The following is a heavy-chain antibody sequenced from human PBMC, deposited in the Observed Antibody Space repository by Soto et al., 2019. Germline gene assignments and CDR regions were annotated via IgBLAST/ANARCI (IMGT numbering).Heavy chain of an antibody. V-gene: IGHV3-73*02. CDR1: GFTFSGSA. Sequence: EVQLVESGGGLVQPGGSLKLSCAASGFTFSGSAMHWVRQASGKGLEWVGRIRSKANSYATAYAASVKGRFTISRDDSKNTAYLQMNSLKTEDTAVYYCTRHFDSIVGAAPVAYYYYYGMDVWGQGTTVTVSS. J-gene: IGHJ6*02. D-gene: IGHD1-26*01. CDR3: TRHFDSIVGAAPVAYYYYYGMDV. CDR2: IRSKANSYAT.